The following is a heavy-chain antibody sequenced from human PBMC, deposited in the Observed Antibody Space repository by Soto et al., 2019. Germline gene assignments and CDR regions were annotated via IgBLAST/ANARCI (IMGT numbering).Heavy chain of an antibody. Sequence: SQTLSLTCAISGDSVSSNSAAWNWIRQSPSRGLEWLGRTYYRSKWYNDYAVSVKSRITIKPDTPKNQFSLQLNSVTPEDTAVYYCASSSKWLGDASDIWGQGTMVTVSS. J-gene: IGHJ3*02. CDR2: TYYRSKWYN. V-gene: IGHV6-1*01. CDR1: GDSVSSNSAA. D-gene: IGHD6-19*01. CDR3: ASSSKWLGDASDI.